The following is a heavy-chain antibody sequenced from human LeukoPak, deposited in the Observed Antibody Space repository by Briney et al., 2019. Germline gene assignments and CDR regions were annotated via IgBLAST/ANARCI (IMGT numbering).Heavy chain of an antibody. Sequence: SETLSLTCTVSGGSISSGGYYWSWIRQPPGKGLEWIGYIYHSGSTYYNPSLKSRVTISVDRSKNQFSLKLSSVTAADTAVYYCARASGTTPDYWGQGTLVTVSS. CDR1: GGSISSGGYY. J-gene: IGHJ4*02. CDR2: IYHSGST. D-gene: IGHD1-1*01. CDR3: ARASGTTPDY. V-gene: IGHV4-30-2*01.